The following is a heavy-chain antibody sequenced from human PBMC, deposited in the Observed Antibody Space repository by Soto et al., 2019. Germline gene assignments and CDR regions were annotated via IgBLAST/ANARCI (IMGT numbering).Heavy chain of an antibody. J-gene: IGHJ6*02. Sequence: QITVKESGPPLVKPTQTLTLTCTFSGFSLSNSGVGVAWIRQPPGKALEWLALIYWDDDERYRPSLRSRLTITKDTSKNQVVLTMTNVDPMDTATYFCTHKGGRGAGMDVWGQGTTVTVSS. CDR1: GFSLSNSGVG. D-gene: IGHD2-15*01. CDR2: IYWDDDE. V-gene: IGHV2-5*02. CDR3: THKGGRGAGMDV.